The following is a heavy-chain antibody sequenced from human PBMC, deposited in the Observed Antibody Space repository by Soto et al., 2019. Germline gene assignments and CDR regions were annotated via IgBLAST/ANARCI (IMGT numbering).Heavy chain of an antibody. J-gene: IGHJ4*02. CDR3: AKRPSMAVTD. Sequence: EVQLLESGGGLVQPGGSLRLSCAASGFTFSSYVMSWVRQAPGKGLEWVSGISDSGGSTYYAGSVKGRFTISRDNSKNTLYLQMNSLRAEDTAVYYCAKRPSMAVTDWGQGTLVTVSS. V-gene: IGHV3-23*01. CDR1: GFTFSSYV. D-gene: IGHD2-21*02. CDR2: ISDSGGST.